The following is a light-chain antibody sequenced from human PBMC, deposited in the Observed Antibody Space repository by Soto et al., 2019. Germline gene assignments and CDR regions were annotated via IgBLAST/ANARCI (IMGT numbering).Light chain of an antibody. CDR1: QSVSNK. Sequence: THSPATLSVSPGEPVSLSCRASQSVSNKLAWFQQKPGQAPRLLIYGASSRATGIPDRFSGSGSGTDFTLTISRLEPEDFAVYYCQQYGSSTTWTFGQGTKVDIK. J-gene: IGKJ1*01. V-gene: IGKV3-20*01. CDR3: QQYGSSTTWT. CDR2: GAS.